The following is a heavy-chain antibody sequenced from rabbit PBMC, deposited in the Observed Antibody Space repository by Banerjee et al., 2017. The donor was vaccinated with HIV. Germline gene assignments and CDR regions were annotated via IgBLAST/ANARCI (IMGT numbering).Heavy chain of an antibody. CDR3: ARDGVGSDYGLDL. CDR1: GFSFSSTYW. D-gene: IGHD1-1*01. CDR2: IDAGSTGNT. J-gene: IGHJ4*01. Sequence: QEQLEESGGDLVKPEGSLTLTYTASGFSFSSTYWICWVRQAPGKGPEWIACIDAGSTGNTYYVSWAKGRFTISRTSSTTVTLQMTSLTAADTATYFCARDGVGSDYGLDLWGPGTLVTVS. V-gene: IGHV1S45*01.